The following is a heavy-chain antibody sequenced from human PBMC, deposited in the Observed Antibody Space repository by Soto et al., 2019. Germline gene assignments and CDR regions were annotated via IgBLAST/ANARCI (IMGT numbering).Heavy chain of an antibody. CDR1: GFTLSNYG. CDR2: VSYDGSHK. J-gene: IGHJ6*02. D-gene: IGHD4-17*01. V-gene: IGHV3-30*18. CDR3: AKETIRYYYHGLDV. Sequence: QVQLVESGGGVVQPGRSLRLSCAVSGFTLSNYGMHWVRQAPGKGLEWVAVVSYDGSHKYYADSVRGRFTISRDNSKKTLDLQMTSLRTEETAVYYWAKETIRYYYHGLDVWGQGTTVTVSS.